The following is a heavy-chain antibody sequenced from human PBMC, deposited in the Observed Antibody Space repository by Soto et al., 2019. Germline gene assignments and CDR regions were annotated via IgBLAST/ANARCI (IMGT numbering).Heavy chain of an antibody. CDR3: ARDSSYYDILTGEYYYYYGMNV. D-gene: IGHD3-9*01. CDR2: ISSSSSTI. CDR1: GFTFSSYS. V-gene: IGHV3-48*01. J-gene: IGHJ6*02. Sequence: GGTLRLSCAASGFTFSSYSMNWVRQAPGKGLEWVSYISSSSSTIYYADSVKGRFTISRDNAKNSLYLQMNSLRAEDTAVYYCARDSSYYDILTGEYYYYYGMNVWGQGTTVTVSS.